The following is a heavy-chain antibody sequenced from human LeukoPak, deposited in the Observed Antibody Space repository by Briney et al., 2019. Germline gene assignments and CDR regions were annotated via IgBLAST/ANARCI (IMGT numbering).Heavy chain of an antibody. J-gene: IGHJ4*02. D-gene: IGHD3-9*01. V-gene: IGHV1-69*06. CDR2: IIPIFGTA. CDR3: ARRWEPYDILTGYSLGYYFDY. CDR1: GGTFSNYA. Sequence: ASVTVSCKASGGTFSNYAISWVRQAPGQGLEWMGGIIPIFGTANYAQKFRGRVTITADKSTRTAYMELSSLRSEDTAVYYCARRWEPYDILTGYSLGYYFDYWGQGTLVTVSS.